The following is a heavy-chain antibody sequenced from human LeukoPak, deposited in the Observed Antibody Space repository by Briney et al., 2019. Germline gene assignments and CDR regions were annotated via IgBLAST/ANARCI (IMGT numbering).Heavy chain of an antibody. V-gene: IGHV3-7*01. Sequence: PGGSLRLSCAASGFSFSSWMSWVRQAPGKGLEWVANIKQDGSEKYYVDSVKGRFTISRDNAKNSLYLQMNSLRAEDTAVYYCARGKYCSGGSCYSNDAFDIWGQGTMVTVSS. D-gene: IGHD2-15*01. CDR3: ARGKYCSGGSCYSNDAFDI. CDR1: GFSFSSW. J-gene: IGHJ3*02. CDR2: IKQDGSEK.